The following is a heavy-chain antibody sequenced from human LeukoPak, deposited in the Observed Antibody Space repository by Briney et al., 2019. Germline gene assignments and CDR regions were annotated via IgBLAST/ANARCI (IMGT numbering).Heavy chain of an antibody. J-gene: IGHJ4*02. D-gene: IGHD1-7*01. V-gene: IGHV3-30*02. CDR2: IRYDGSNE. CDR3: AKIEGNYQLANIPDS. Sequence: PGGSLRLSCVASGFTFSYYGMHWVRQAPGKGLEWVAFIRYDGSNEYYAESVKGRFTISRDNSKNTLYLQMNSLRVEDTAAYYCAKIEGNYQLANIPDSWGQGTLVPVSS. CDR1: GFTFSYYG.